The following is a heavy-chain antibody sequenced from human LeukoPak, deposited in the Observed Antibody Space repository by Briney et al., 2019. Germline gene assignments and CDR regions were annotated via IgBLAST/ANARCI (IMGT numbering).Heavy chain of an antibody. D-gene: IGHD3-10*01. Sequence: GGSLRLSCAASGFTFSSYAMSWVRQAPGKGLEWVSTISGSGGSTYYADSVKGRFTISRDNSKNTLYLQINSLRAEDTAVYYCAKDAGSGSYYNVWGQGTLVTVSS. CDR2: ISGSGGST. V-gene: IGHV3-23*01. J-gene: IGHJ4*02. CDR1: GFTFSSYA. CDR3: AKDAGSGSYYNV.